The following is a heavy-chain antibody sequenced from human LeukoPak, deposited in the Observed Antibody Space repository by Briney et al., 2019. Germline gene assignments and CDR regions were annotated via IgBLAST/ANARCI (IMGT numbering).Heavy chain of an antibody. D-gene: IGHD6-19*01. CDR1: GGSISSYY. CDR3: AREGAVAGGFDY. Sequence: PSETLSLTCIVSGGSISSYYWSWIRQPPGKGLEWIGYIYYSGSTNYNPSLKSRVTISVDTSKNQFSLKLSSVTAADTAVYYCAREGAVAGGFDYWGQGTLVTVSS. J-gene: IGHJ4*02. CDR2: IYYSGST. V-gene: IGHV4-59*01.